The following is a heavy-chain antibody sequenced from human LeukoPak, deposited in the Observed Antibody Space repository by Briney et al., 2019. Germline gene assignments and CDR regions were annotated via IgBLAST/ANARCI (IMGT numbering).Heavy chain of an antibody. CDR3: ARGGDNWNDFRYYYYMDV. D-gene: IGHD1-20*01. CDR2: ISSSSSTI. J-gene: IGHJ6*03. V-gene: IGHV3-48*01. CDR1: GFTVSSNY. Sequence: GGSLRLSCAASGFTVSSNYMSWVRQAPGKGLEWVSYISSSSSTIYYADSVKGRFTISRDNAKNSLYLQMNSLRAEDTAVYYCARGGDNWNDFRYYYYMDVWGKGTTVTVSS.